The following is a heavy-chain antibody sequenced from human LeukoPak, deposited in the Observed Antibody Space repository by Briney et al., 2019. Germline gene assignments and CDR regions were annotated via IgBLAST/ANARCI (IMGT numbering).Heavy chain of an antibody. CDR1: GYTFTSYD. V-gene: IGHV1-8*01. CDR3: ARSFGYYGVRSYYYYGMDV. D-gene: IGHD4-17*01. CDR2: MNPNSGNT. Sequence: GASVKVSCKASGYTFTSYDINWVRQATGQGLEWMGWMNPNSGNTGYAQKFQGRVTMTRNTSISTAYMELSSLRSEDTAVYYCARSFGYYGVRSYYYYGMDVWGQGTTVTVSS. J-gene: IGHJ6*02.